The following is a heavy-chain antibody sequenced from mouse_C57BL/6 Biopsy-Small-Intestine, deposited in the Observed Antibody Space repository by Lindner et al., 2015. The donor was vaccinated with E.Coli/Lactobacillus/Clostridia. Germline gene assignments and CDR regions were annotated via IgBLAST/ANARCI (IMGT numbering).Heavy chain of an antibody. J-gene: IGHJ4*01. Sequence: VQLQESGAELMKPGASVKLSCKATGYTFTGYWIEWVKQRPGHGLEWIGEILPRSGNTYYNEKFKGKATLTADKSSSTAYMELRSLTSEDSAVYFCAPYYYGISYDAMDYWGQGTSVTVSS. CDR3: APYYYGISYDAMDY. CDR2: ILPRSGNT. CDR1: GYTFTGYW. V-gene: IGHV1-9*01. D-gene: IGHD1-1*01.